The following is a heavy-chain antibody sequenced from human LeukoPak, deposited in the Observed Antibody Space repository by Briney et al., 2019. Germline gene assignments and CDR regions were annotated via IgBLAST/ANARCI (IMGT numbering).Heavy chain of an antibody. CDR3: ASRPVAGANSYFQH. CDR2: IYYSGST. Sequence: SETLSLTCTVSGGSISSYYWSWIGQPPGKGLEWIGYIYYSGSTNYNPSLKSRVTISVDTSKNQFSLKLSSVTAADTAVYYCASRPVAGANSYFQHWGQGTLVTVSS. V-gene: IGHV4-59*01. CDR1: GGSISSYY. D-gene: IGHD3-16*01. J-gene: IGHJ1*01.